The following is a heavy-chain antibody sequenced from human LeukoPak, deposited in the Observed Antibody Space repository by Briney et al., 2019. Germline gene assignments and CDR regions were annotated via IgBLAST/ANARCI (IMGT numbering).Heavy chain of an antibody. J-gene: IGHJ5*02. CDR1: GYTFTDYY. Sequence: GASVNVSCKASGYTFTDYYMHWVRQAPGQGLEWMGWINPNSGGTNYAQEFQGRVAMTRDTSISTAYMELSRLRSDDTAVYYCARDVSRIMITFGGQNWFDPWGQGTLVTVSS. CDR3: ARDVSRIMITFGGQNWFDP. V-gene: IGHV1-2*02. CDR2: INPNSGGT. D-gene: IGHD3-16*01.